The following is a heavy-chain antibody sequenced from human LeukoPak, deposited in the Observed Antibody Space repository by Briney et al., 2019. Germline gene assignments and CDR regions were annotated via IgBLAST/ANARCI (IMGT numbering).Heavy chain of an antibody. CDR2: ISSSSSYI. D-gene: IGHD3-10*02. J-gene: IGHJ6*02. CDR3: AKDMLSGSKTNYYGMDV. V-gene: IGHV3-21*04. Sequence: GGSLRLSCAASGFTFSSYSMNWVRQAPGKGLEWVSSISSSSSYIYYADSVKGRFTISRDNAKNSLYLQMNSLRAEDTALYYCAKDMLSGSKTNYYGMDVWGQGTTVTVSS. CDR1: GFTFSSYS.